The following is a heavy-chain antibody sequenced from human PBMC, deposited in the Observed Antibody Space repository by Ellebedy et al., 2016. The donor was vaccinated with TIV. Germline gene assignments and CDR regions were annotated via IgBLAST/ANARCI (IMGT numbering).Heavy chain of an antibody. CDR3: AKDRDYTFWFDP. CDR2: ITSAGDT. Sequence: GESLKISCAASGFTFSSHDMHWVRQPTGKGLEWVSGITSAGDTYYLGSVKGRFTISRDNSKNTLYLQMNSLRAEDTAVYYCAKDRDYTFWFDPWGQGTLVTVSS. D-gene: IGHD2-2*02. J-gene: IGHJ5*02. CDR1: GFTFSSHD. V-gene: IGHV3-13*01.